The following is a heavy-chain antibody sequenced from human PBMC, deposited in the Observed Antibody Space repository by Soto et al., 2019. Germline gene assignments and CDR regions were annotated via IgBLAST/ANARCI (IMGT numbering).Heavy chain of an antibody. Sequence: SGGSLRLSCSASGFTFSSYAMHWVRQAPGKGLEYVSGIRGNGDPPFYADSVKGRFTTSRDNSKNTLYLQMSSLSADDTAVYYCVKSRGGNNFDFFDWGQGALVTVSS. V-gene: IGHV3-64D*06. CDR2: IRGNGDPP. CDR1: GFTFSSYA. D-gene: IGHD5-12*01. CDR3: VKSRGGNNFDFFD. J-gene: IGHJ4*02.